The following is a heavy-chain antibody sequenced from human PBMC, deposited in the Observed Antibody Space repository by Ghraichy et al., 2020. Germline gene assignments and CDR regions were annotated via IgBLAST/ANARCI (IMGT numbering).Heavy chain of an antibody. CDR3: ARGTGWAHYYYYMDV. CDR1: GFTFSSYW. D-gene: IGHD2-15*01. Sequence: GALRLSCAASGFTFSSYWMSWVRQAPGKGLEWVANVKQDGSEKYYVDSVKGRFTISRDNAKNSLYLQMNSLRAEDTAVYYCARGTGWAHYYYYMDVWGKGTTVTVSS. CDR2: VKQDGSEK. V-gene: IGHV3-7*03. J-gene: IGHJ6*03.